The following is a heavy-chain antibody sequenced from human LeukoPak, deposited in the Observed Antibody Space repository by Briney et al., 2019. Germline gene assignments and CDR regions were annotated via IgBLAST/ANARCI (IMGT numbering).Heavy chain of an antibody. J-gene: IGHJ5*02. Sequence: GGSLRLSCEASGFMFSDYYMNWIRQAPGKGLEWVSYISGSGSTIYYADSVKGRFTISRDNSKNTLYLQMNSLRAEDTAVYYCAKGSGLPETHWFDPWGQGTLVTVSS. CDR3: AKGSGLPETHWFDP. V-gene: IGHV3-11*04. CDR1: GFMFSDYY. D-gene: IGHD1-14*01. CDR2: ISGSGSTI.